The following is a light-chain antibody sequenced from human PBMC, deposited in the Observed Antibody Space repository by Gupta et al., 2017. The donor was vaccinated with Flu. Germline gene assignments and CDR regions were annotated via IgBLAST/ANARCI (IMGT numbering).Light chain of an antibody. CDR2: GAS. V-gene: IGKV3-20*01. CDR1: QSVSSSY. Sequence: EIVLPQSPGTLSLFPGERATLPCRASQSVSSSYLAWYQQKPGPAPRLLIYGASSRATGIPDRFSGSGSGTDFTLTISRLEPEGFAVYFCQQYGSSPLFSFGPGTKVDIK. CDR3: QQYGSSPLFS. J-gene: IGKJ3*01.